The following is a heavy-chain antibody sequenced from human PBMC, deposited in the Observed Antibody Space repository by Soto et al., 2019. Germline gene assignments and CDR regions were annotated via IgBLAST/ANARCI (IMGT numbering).Heavy chain of an antibody. J-gene: IGHJ4*02. CDR2: INHSGST. Sequence: SETLSLTCAVYGGSFSGYYWSWIRQPPGKGLEWIGEINHSGSTNYNPSLKSRVTISVDTSKNQFSLKLSSVTAADTAVYYCARGPFWSGYYPRRYFDYWGQGTLVTVSS. CDR3: ARGPFWSGYYPRRYFDY. CDR1: GGSFSGYY. V-gene: IGHV4-34*01. D-gene: IGHD3-3*01.